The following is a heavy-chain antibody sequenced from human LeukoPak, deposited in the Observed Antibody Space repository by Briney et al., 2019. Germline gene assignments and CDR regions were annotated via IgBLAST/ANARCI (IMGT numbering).Heavy chain of an antibody. CDR1: GSSFTSYG. J-gene: IGHJ3*02. Sequence: ASVTVSFTASGSSFTSYGISWVRQPPAPGLERMGCISSYNGNTNYAQKLQDRVTMSTDTSTDTAYMELRSLRSDETAVYYCARRVAVARRDALDIWGQGTMVTVSS. CDR3: ARRVAVARRDALDI. V-gene: IGHV1-18*01. CDR2: ISSYNGNT. D-gene: IGHD6-19*01.